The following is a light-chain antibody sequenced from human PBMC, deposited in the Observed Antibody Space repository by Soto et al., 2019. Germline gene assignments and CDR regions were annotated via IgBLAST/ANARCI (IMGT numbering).Light chain of an antibody. J-gene: IGLJ1*01. CDR2: DVS. CDR1: SSDVGGYNY. CDR3: TSYTSSGTYV. Sequence: QSALTQPASVSGSPGQSITISCTGTSSDVGGYNYVSWHQQHPGKAPKLTIYDVSSRPSGVPNRFSASKSGNTASLTISGLQAEDEADYYCTSYTSSGTYVFGTGTKLTVL. V-gene: IGLV2-14*01.